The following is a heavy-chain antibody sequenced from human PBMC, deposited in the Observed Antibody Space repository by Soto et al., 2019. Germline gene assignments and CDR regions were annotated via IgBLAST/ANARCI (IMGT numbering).Heavy chain of an antibody. CDR3: ARSPVYFTISSLDP. CDR1: GDSISSVNW. J-gene: IGHJ5*02. CDR2: IYHTGIT. Sequence: SETLSLTCAVSGDSISSVNWWSWVRQSPGQGLEWIGDIYHTGITNYNPSLQSRVTISVDKSKNEFSLNLTSVTAADTAVYYCARSPVYFTISSLDPWGQGTLVTVSS. D-gene: IGHD2-8*01. V-gene: IGHV4-4*02.